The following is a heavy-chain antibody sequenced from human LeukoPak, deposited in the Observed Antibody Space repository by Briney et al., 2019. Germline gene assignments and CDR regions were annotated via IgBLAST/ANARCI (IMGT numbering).Heavy chain of an antibody. Sequence: GGSLRLSCAASGFTFSSYWMHWVRQAPGKGLVWVSRINSDGSSTSYADSVKGRFTISRDNAKNTLYLRMNSLRAEDTAVYYCARDYGDYYFDYWGQGTLVTVSS. CDR2: INSDGSST. CDR3: ARDYGDYYFDY. J-gene: IGHJ4*02. D-gene: IGHD4-17*01. CDR1: GFTFSSYW. V-gene: IGHV3-74*01.